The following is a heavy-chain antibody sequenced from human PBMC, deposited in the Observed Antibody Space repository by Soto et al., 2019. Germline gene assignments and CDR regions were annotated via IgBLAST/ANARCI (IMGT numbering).Heavy chain of an antibody. J-gene: IGHJ2*01. CDR2: IIPALGTA. V-gene: IGHV1-69*08. CDR1: GGTFSSHT. CDR3: ARPDFGDYWYFDL. D-gene: IGHD4-17*01. Sequence: QAQLVQSGAEVKKPGSSVKVSCKASGGTFSSHTFSWVRQAPGQGLEWMGRIIPALGTATYAQKFQGRVTITADESATTVDMELNSLRSEDTAVYYCARPDFGDYWYFDLWGRGTLVTVSS.